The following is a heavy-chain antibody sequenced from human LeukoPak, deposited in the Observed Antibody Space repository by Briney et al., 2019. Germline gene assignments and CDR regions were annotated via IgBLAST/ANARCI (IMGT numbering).Heavy chain of an antibody. Sequence: GGSLRLSCAASGFTLSSYSMNWVRQAPGKGLEWVSSISSSSSYIYYADSVKGRFTISRDNAKNSLYLQMNSLRAEDTAVYYCATTREDFDWLFARAFDIWGQGTMVTVSS. CDR3: ATTREDFDWLFARAFDI. J-gene: IGHJ3*02. CDR2: ISSSSSYI. CDR1: GFTLSSYS. D-gene: IGHD3-9*01. V-gene: IGHV3-21*01.